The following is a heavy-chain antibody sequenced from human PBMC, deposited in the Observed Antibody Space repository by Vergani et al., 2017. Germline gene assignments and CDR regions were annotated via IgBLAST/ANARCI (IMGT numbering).Heavy chain of an antibody. D-gene: IGHD3-3*01. CDR1: GFTFSSYW. CDR3: ARDMRFLEWFSSDY. V-gene: IGHV3-7*01. CDR2: IKQDGSEK. Sequence: EVQLVESGGGLVQPGGSLRLSCAASGFTFSSYWMSWVRQAPGKGLEWVANIKQDGSEKYYVDSVKGRFTISRDNAKNSLYLQMNSLRAEDTAVYYCARDMRFLEWFSSDYWGQGTLVTVSS. J-gene: IGHJ4*02.